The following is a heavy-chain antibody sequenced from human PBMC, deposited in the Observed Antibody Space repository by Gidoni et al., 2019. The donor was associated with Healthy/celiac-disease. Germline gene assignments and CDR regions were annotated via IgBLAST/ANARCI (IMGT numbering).Heavy chain of an antibody. J-gene: IGHJ3*02. D-gene: IGHD5-18*01. CDR1: GFTFSSYS. V-gene: IGHV3-21*01. Sequence: EVQLVESGGGLVKPGGSLRLSCAASGFTFSSYSMNWVRQAPGKGLEWVSSIISSSSYIYYADSVKRRFTISSDNAKTSLYLQMNSLRAEDTSVYYCASGIQLWLENDAFDIWGQGTMVTVSS. CDR3: ASGIQLWLENDAFDI. CDR2: IISSSSYI.